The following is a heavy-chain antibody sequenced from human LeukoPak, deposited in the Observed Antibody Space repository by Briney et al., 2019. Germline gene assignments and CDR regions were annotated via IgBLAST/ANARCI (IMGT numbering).Heavy chain of an antibody. CDR3: AIVIVVPAALGNY. Sequence: KPSETLSLTCAVYGGSFSGYYWSWIRQPPGKGLEWIGEINHSGSTNYNPSLKSRVTISVDTSKNQFSLKLSSVTAADTAVYYCAIVIVVPAALGNYWGQGTLVTVSS. CDR1: GGSFSGYY. CDR2: INHSGST. J-gene: IGHJ4*02. V-gene: IGHV4-34*01. D-gene: IGHD2-2*01.